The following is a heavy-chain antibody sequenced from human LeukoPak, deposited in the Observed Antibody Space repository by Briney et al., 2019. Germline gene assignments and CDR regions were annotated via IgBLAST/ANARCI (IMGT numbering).Heavy chain of an antibody. CDR2: MSPNSDNR. J-gene: IGHJ3*02. Sequence: GASVKVSCKPSGYTFTSYDINWVRQATGQGLEWMGWMSPNSDNRGYEQNFQGRVTMTMDTSISTAYMELSSLRSEDTAVYYCAAIMVVTAGVAFNIWGQGTMVTVSS. CDR1: GYTFTSYD. D-gene: IGHD2-21*02. V-gene: IGHV1-8*01. CDR3: AAIMVVTAGVAFNI.